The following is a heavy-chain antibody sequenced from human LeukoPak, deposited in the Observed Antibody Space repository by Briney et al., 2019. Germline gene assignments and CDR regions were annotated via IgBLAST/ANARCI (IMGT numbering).Heavy chain of an antibody. CDR3: AKDQETYYYGSGSYYGAHDY. Sequence: GGSLRLSCAASGFTFSSYWMHWVRQAPGKGLVWVSRINSDGSSTSYADSVKGRFTISRDNSKNTLYLQMNSLRAEDTAVYYCAKDQETYYYGSGSYYGAHDYWGQGTLVTVSS. V-gene: IGHV3-74*01. J-gene: IGHJ4*02. CDR1: GFTFSSYW. D-gene: IGHD3-10*01. CDR2: INSDGSST.